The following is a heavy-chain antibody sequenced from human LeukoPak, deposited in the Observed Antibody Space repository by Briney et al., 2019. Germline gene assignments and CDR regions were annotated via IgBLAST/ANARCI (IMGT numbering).Heavy chain of an antibody. CDR3: AKVFYDSDGFYYFGF. CDR1: GFTFSSYW. CDR2: IKQDGSDK. Sequence: PGGSLRLSCAASGFTFSSYWMSWVRQAPGKGLEWVANIKQDGSDKYYMDSVKGRFTISRDNAKNSLYLQMNSLRPEDTALYYCAKVFYDSDGFYYFGFWGQGTLVTVSS. V-gene: IGHV3-7*03. J-gene: IGHJ4*02. D-gene: IGHD3-22*01.